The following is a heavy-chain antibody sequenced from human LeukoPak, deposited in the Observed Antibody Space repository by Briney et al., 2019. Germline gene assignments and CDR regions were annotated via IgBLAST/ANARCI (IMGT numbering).Heavy chain of an antibody. D-gene: IGHD3-10*01. CDR2: INHSGST. V-gene: IGHV4-34*01. CDR3: ARGRAVGGRRWFDP. J-gene: IGHJ5*02. CDR1: GGSFSGYY. Sequence: SETLSLTCAVYGGSFSGYYWSWLRQPPGKGLEWIGEINHSGSTNYNPSLKSRVTISVDTSKNQFSLKLSSVTAADTAVYYCARGRAVGGRRWFDPWGQGTLVTVSS.